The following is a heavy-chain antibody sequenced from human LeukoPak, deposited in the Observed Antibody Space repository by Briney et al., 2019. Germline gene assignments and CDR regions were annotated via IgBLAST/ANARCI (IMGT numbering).Heavy chain of an antibody. Sequence: PGGSLRLSCAASGFTVSSNYMSWVRQAPGKGLEWVSSISSSSSYIYYADSVKGRFTISRDNAKNSLYLQMNSLRAEDTGVYYCAIVRGVYSYGHPYYFDYWGQGTLVTVSS. CDR2: ISSSSSYI. CDR1: GFTVSSNY. V-gene: IGHV3-21*01. CDR3: AIVRGVYSYGHPYYFDY. J-gene: IGHJ4*02. D-gene: IGHD5-18*01.